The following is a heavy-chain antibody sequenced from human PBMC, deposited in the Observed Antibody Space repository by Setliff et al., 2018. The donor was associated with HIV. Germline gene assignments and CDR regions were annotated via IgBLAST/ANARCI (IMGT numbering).Heavy chain of an antibody. V-gene: IGHV3-7*03. Sequence: GGSLRLFCAASGFTFSSYWMTWVRQAPGKGLEWVANIKQDGSETYSVDSVKGRFTISRDNAKNSLYLQMNSLRVEDTAVYYCARDPYNSNAFSFGAFDIWGQGTMFTVSS. D-gene: IGHD3-22*01. CDR2: IKQDGSET. J-gene: IGHJ3*02. CDR3: ARDPYNSNAFSFGAFDI. CDR1: GFTFSSYW.